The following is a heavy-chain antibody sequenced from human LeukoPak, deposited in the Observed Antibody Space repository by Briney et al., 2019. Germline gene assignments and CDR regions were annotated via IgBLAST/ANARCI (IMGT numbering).Heavy chain of an antibody. J-gene: IGHJ4*02. D-gene: IGHD1-26*01. CDR1: GFTFSNAW. V-gene: IGHV3-15*01. CDR2: IKSKTDGGTT. Sequence: PGGSPRLSCAASGFTFSNAWMSWVRQAPGKGLEWVGRIKSKTDGGTTDYAAPVKGRFTISRDDSKNTLYLQMNSLKTEDTAVYYCTTDVTLVGATAGGYWGQGTLVTVSS. CDR3: TTDVTLVGATAGGY.